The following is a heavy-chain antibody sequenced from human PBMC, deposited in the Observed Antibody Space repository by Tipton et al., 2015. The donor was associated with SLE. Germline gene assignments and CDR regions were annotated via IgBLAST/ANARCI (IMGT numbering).Heavy chain of an antibody. Sequence: TLSLTCAVSSYSISNDNWWGWIRQPPGKGLEWIGYIYHSESPTYNPSLKSRVTISVDTSMNHLSLKLNSVTAADTAVYFCAVHSIRDPAFDIWGQGTMVTVSS. D-gene: IGHD2-21*01. CDR3: AVHSIRDPAFDI. V-gene: IGHV4-28*01. J-gene: IGHJ3*02. CDR1: SYSISNDNW. CDR2: IYHSESP.